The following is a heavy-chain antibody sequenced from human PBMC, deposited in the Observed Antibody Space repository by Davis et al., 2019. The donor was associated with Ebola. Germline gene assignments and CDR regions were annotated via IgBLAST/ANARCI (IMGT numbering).Heavy chain of an antibody. CDR1: GGSISSGGYS. Sequence: MPSETLSLTCAVSGGSISSGGYSWSWIRQPPGKGLEWIGYIYHSGSTYYNPSLKSRVTISVDRSKNQFSLKLSSVTAADTAVYYCARDVSLWGQGTLVTVSS. D-gene: IGHD2/OR15-2a*01. CDR2: IYHSGST. J-gene: IGHJ4*02. V-gene: IGHV4-30-2*01. CDR3: ARDVSL.